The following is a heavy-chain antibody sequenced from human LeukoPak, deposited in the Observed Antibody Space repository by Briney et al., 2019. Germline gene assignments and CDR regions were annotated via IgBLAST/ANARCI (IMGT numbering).Heavy chain of an antibody. J-gene: IGHJ4*02. CDR2: VNSFSGHT. CDR1: GYIFTSYN. D-gene: IGHD6-19*01. Sequence: ASVKVSCKASGYIFTSYNIGWARQAPGQGLEWMGWVNSFSGHTNFAQNLQGRVTMTTDTSTSPAYMEMRSLKSDDTAMFYCVRVPKGPAAVDHWGQGTLVIVSS. V-gene: IGHV1-18*01. CDR3: VRVPKGPAAVDH.